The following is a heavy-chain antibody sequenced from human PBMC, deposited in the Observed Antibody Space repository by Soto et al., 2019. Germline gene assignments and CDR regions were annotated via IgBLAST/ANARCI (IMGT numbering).Heavy chain of an antibody. J-gene: IGHJ4*02. Sequence: QVQLQQWGAGLLKPSETLSLTCAVYGGSFNDYYWCWIRQPPGKGLEWIGEINHTGHPNYNPALKSRVTISVDTSKNQFSLKLSSVTAADTAVYYCARSGHLFDYWGQGILVTVSS. CDR3: ARSGHLFDY. CDR2: INHTGHP. CDR1: GGSFNDYY. D-gene: IGHD3-10*01. V-gene: IGHV4-34*01.